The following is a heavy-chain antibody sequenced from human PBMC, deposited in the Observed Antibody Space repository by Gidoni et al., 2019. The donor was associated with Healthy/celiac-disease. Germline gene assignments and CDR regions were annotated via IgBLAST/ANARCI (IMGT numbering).Heavy chain of an antibody. V-gene: IGHV1-2*02. Sequence: QVQLVQSGAEVKKPGASVTVPCKASGYTFTGYYMHWVRQAPGQGLEWMGWIHPNSGGTNYAQKLQVRVTMTRDTSISTAYMELSRLRSDDTAVYYCARDHEVADNFDYWGQGTLVTVSS. CDR1: GYTFTGYY. CDR2: IHPNSGGT. J-gene: IGHJ4*02. CDR3: ARDHEVADNFDY. D-gene: IGHD6-19*01.